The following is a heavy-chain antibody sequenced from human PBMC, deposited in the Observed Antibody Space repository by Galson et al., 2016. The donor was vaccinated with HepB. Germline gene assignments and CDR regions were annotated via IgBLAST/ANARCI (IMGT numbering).Heavy chain of an antibody. CDR3: GRASGDHDY. J-gene: IGHJ4*02. D-gene: IGHD1-26*01. CDR1: GFAFSTYW. V-gene: IGHV3-7*03. Sequence: SLRLSCAASGFAFSTYWMAWVRQAPGKGLEWVATIKQDGGQNYYVDSVEGRFTISRDNAEISLFLQMNSLRVEDTAVYFCGRASGDHDYWGQGTLVTVSS. CDR2: IKQDGGQN.